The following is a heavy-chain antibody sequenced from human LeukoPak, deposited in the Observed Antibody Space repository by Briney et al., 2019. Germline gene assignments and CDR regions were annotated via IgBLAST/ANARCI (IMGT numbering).Heavy chain of an antibody. D-gene: IGHD4-17*01. CDR3: AKVQMDDYGDYGNDY. CDR2: ISGSGVNT. V-gene: IGHV3-23*01. J-gene: IGHJ4*02. CDR1: GFTFSTYA. Sequence: GGSLRLSCAASGFTFSTYAMTWVRQGPGKGLEWVSAISGSGVNTHYSDSVKGRFPISRDNSKNTLDLQINSLRVEDTAVYYCAKVQMDDYGDYGNDYWGQGTLVTVSS.